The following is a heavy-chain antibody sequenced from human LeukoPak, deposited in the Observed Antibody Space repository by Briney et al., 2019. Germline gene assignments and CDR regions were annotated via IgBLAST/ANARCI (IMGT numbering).Heavy chain of an antibody. V-gene: IGHV1-69*04. J-gene: IGHJ5*02. D-gene: IGHD2-15*01. CDR3: ARYGHYCSGGSCYALGRWFDP. CDR1: GGTFSSYA. Sequence: SVNVSCKASGGTFSSYAISWVRQAPGQGLEWMGRIIPILGIANYAQKFQGRDTITADKSTSSAYMQLSSLRSEDTAVYYCARYGHYCSGGSCYALGRWFDPWGQGTLVTVSS. CDR2: IIPILGIA.